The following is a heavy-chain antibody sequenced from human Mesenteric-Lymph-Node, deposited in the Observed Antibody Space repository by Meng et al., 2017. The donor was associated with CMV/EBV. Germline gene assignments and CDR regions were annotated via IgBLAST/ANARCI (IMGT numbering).Heavy chain of an antibody. V-gene: IGHV3-30*02. CDR2: IRKDGSDE. CDR3: AKEHFDIWSGYRFYGLDV. D-gene: IGHD3-3*01. CDR1: GFTFSDFG. Sequence: GESLKISCAAAGFTFSDFGMYWVRQAPGKGLESVAFIRKDGSDEYYGDSVKGRFTISRDNSQNRLYLQMSSLRPEDWAIYYCAKEHFDIWSGYRFYGLDVWGQGTTVTVS. J-gene: IGHJ6*02.